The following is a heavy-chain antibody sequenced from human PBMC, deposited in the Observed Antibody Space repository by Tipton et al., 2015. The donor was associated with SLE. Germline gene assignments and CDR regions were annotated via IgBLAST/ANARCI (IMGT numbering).Heavy chain of an antibody. CDR1: RASLTTTSYY. D-gene: IGHD3-9*01. CDR3: ARSPRRGVIFYFDT. J-gene: IGHJ4*02. V-gene: IGHV4-39*01. CDR2: IYYGGNT. Sequence: TLSLTCTVSRASLTTTSYYWGWIRQPPGRGLEWIGNIYYGGNTYYNPSLKSRVTMSVDTSSNQFSLKMTSVTAADTGLYYCARSPRRGVIFYFDTWGQGILVTVSS.